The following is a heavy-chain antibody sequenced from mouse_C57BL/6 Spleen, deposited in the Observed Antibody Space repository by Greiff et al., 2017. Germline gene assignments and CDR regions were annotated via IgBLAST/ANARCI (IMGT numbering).Heavy chain of an antibody. J-gene: IGHJ1*03. V-gene: IGHV1-80*01. CDR2: IYPGDGDT. CDR1: GYAFSSYW. Sequence: VQRVESGAELVKPGASVKISCKASGYAFSSYWMNWVKQRPGKGLEWIGQIYPGDGDTNYNGKFKGKATLTADKSSSTAYMQLSSLTSEDSAVYFCAYGSSLWYFDVWGTGTTVTVSS. D-gene: IGHD1-1*01. CDR3: AYGSSLWYFDV.